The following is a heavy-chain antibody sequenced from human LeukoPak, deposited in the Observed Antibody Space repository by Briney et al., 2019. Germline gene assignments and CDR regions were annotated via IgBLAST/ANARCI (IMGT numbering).Heavy chain of an antibody. CDR1: GGSISSGSYY. V-gene: IGHV4-61*02. CDR2: IYTSGST. CDR3: ARGIEGDLFDY. Sequence: SETRSLTCTVSGGSISSGSYYWSWIRQPAGKGLEWIGRIYTSGSTNYNPSLKSRVTISVDRSKNQFSLKLSSVTAADTAVYYCARGIEGDLFDYWGQGTLVTVSS. J-gene: IGHJ4*02. D-gene: IGHD1-26*01.